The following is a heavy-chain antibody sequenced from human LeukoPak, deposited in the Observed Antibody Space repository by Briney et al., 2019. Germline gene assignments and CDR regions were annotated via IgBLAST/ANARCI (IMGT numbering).Heavy chain of an antibody. CDR3: ARAWVPNSSGYQPFFDY. CDR2: INHSGST. D-gene: IGHD3-22*01. Sequence: SETLSLTCAVYGGSFSGYYWSWIRQPRGKGLEWIGVINHSGSTNYNPSLKSRVTISVDTSKNQFSLKLSSVTAADTAVYYCARAWVPNSSGYQPFFDYWGQGTLVTVSS. J-gene: IGHJ4*02. V-gene: IGHV4-34*01. CDR1: GGSFSGYY.